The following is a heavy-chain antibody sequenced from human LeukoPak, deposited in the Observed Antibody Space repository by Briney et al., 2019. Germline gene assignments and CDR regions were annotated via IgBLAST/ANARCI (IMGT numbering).Heavy chain of an antibody. Sequence: GGSLRLSCAASGFTFSDYYMSWIRQAPGKGLEWVSGISWNGGSIGYADSVKGRFTISRDNAKNSLYLQMNSLRAEDTALYYCAKGQGYDSSGGTDAFDIWGQGTMVTVSS. CDR3: AKGQGYDSSGGTDAFDI. CDR1: GFTFSDYY. J-gene: IGHJ3*02. CDR2: ISWNGGSI. D-gene: IGHD3-22*01. V-gene: IGHV3-9*01.